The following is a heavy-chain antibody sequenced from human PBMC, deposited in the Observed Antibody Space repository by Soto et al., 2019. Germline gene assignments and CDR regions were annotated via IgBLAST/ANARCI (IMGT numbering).Heavy chain of an antibody. D-gene: IGHD3-9*01. CDR3: ARDKGRYDSGMDV. V-gene: IGHV4-59*01. Sequence: SETLSLTCTVSAGSITSYYWSCIRQPPREVLEWIGYAFHSGSAKYNPSLKSRATISVDMSKTHFSLTLTPVTAADTAVYYCARDKGRYDSGMDVWGQGTTVTVSS. J-gene: IGHJ6*02. CDR2: AFHSGSA. CDR1: AGSITSYY.